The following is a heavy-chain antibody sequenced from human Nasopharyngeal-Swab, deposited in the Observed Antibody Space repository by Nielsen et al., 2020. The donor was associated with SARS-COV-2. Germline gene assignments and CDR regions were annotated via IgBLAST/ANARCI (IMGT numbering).Heavy chain of an antibody. J-gene: IGHJ3*02. CDR1: GFTLSSYA. Sequence: GGSLRLSCAASGFTLSSYAVSWVRQAPGKGLEWVSAISGSGASTYYADSVKGRFTISRDNSKNTLYLQMNSLRAEDTAVYYCARESVVTGMDDATDIWGQGTMVTVSS. V-gene: IGHV3-23*01. CDR3: ARESVVTGMDDATDI. D-gene: IGHD2-21*02. CDR2: ISGSGAST.